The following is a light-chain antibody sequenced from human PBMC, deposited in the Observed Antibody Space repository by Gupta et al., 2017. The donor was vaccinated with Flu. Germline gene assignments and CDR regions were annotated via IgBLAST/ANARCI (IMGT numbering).Light chain of an antibody. CDR3: SSYTSSSTYVV. CDR1: SSDVGGYND. CDR2: EVS. Sequence: SSDVGGYNDVSWYQQHPGKAPKLMIYEVSNRPSGVSNRFSGSKSGNTASLTISGLQAEDEADYYCSSYTSSSTYVVFGGGTKLTVL. V-gene: IGLV2-14*01. J-gene: IGLJ2*01.